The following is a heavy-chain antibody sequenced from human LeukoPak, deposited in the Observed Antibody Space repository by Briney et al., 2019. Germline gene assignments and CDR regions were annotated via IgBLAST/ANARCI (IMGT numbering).Heavy chain of an antibody. CDR1: GYTFTGYY. J-gene: IGHJ6*03. Sequence: RASVKVSCKASGYTFTGYYMHWVRQAPGQGLEWMGWINPNSGGTNYAQKFQGRVTMTRDTSISTAYMELSRLRSDDTAVYYCATSPMVRGSFGPYYYMDVWGKGTTVTVSS. D-gene: IGHD3-10*01. CDR2: INPNSGGT. V-gene: IGHV1-2*02. CDR3: ATSPMVRGSFGPYYYMDV.